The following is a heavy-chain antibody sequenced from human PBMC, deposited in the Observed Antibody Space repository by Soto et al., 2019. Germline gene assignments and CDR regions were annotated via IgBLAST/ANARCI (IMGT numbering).Heavy chain of an antibody. D-gene: IGHD2-2*01. CDR2: INHSGTT. CDR1: GGSFSVYY. CDR3: ARWGGYCSSTSCPRGYYGMDV. Sequence: LSLTCAVYGGSFSVYYWCWIRQPPGKGLEWIGEINHSGTTDYNPSLKSRVTISVDTSRNQFSLKLSSVTAADTAVYYCARWGGYCSSTSCPRGYYGMDVWGQGTTVTVSS. V-gene: IGHV4-34*01. J-gene: IGHJ6*02.